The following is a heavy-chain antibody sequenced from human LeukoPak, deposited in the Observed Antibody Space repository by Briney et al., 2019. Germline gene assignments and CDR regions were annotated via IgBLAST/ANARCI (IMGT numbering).Heavy chain of an antibody. CDR3: ARDVPMAXTTXPXXXXXMDV. CDR1: GGSISSGGYS. CDR2: IYYSRST. J-gene: IGHJ6*01. V-gene: IGHV4-31*03. D-gene: IGHD1-26*01. Sequence: SETLSLTCTVSGGSISSGGYSWSWIRQHPGKGLEWIGYIYYSRSTYYNPSLKSRVTISVDTSKNQFSLKLSSVTAADTAVYYCARDVPMAXTTXPXXXXXMDVXXXGXTVTVS.